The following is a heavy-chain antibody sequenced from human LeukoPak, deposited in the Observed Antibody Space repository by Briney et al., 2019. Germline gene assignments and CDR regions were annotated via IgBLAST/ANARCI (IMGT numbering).Heavy chain of an antibody. CDR2: ISWNSGSI. J-gene: IGHJ4*02. CDR3: AKDIAALWGLGLPDY. D-gene: IGHD6-6*01. V-gene: IGHV3-9*03. Sequence: GGSLRLSCAASGFTFSSYAMSWVRQAPGKDLEWVSGISWNSGSIGYADSVKGRFTISRDNAKNSLYLQMNSLRAEDMALYYCAKDIAALWGLGLPDYWGQGTLVTVSS. CDR1: GFTFSSYA.